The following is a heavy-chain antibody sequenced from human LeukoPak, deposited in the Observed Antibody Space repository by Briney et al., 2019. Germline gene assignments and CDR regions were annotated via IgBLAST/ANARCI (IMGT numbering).Heavy chain of an antibody. D-gene: IGHD3-22*01. V-gene: IGHV1-46*01. CDR2: IYPRDGNT. CDR1: GYTFTSNY. J-gene: IGHJ4*02. Sequence: ASVKVSCKASGYTFTSNYIHWVRQAPGQGLEWMGMIYPRDGNTIYAQKFQGRVTMTRDTSTSTVYMELSSLRSEDTAVYYCARDLDDSSNFYSKIDSFFDYWGQGTLVTVSS. CDR3: ARDLDDSSNFYSKIDSFFDY.